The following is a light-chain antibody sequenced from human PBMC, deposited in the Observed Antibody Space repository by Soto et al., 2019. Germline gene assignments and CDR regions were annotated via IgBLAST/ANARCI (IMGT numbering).Light chain of an antibody. V-gene: IGLV2-14*01. CDR1: SSDVGGYNY. J-gene: IGLJ2*01. CDR2: DVS. CDR3: SSYTSSSTLVV. Sequence: QSALTQPASVSGSPGQSITISCTGTSSDVGGYNYVSWYQQHPGKPPKIMIYDVSSRPSGVSNRFSGSKSGNTASLTISGLQAEDEADYYCSSYTSSSTLVVFGGGTKLTVL.